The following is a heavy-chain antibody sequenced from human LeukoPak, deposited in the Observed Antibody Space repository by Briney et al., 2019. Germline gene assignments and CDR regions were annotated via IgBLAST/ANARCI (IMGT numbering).Heavy chain of an antibody. J-gene: IGHJ6*03. CDR2: ISYSGNT. V-gene: IGHV4-39*07. Sequence: SETLSLTCTVSRGSISSSSYYWGWIRQPPGKGLEWIGSISYSGNTNYNPSLKSRATISVDTSMNQYSLKLSSVTAADTAVYYCARLHADTSLTPYYYYIYVWGKGTTVTVSS. CDR1: RGSISSSSYY. CDR3: ARLHADTSLTPYYYYIYV. D-gene: IGHD5-18*01.